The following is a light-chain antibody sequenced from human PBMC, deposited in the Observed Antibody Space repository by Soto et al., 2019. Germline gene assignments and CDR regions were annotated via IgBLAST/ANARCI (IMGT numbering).Light chain of an antibody. J-gene: IGKJ1*01. CDR3: QQAYGAPPT. Sequence: DIQMTQSPSTLSASVGDRVTITCRASQTISSWLAWYQQKPGKAPNLLIYKASTLESGVPSRFSGSASGTEFTLTISSLQREDFATYYCQQAYGAPPTFGQGTKVEIK. CDR1: QTISSW. CDR2: KAS. V-gene: IGKV1-5*03.